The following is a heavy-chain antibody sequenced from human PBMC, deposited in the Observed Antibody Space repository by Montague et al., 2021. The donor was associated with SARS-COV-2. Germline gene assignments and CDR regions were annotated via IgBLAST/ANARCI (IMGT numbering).Heavy chain of an antibody. CDR3: VLSIKSRRSGSCYGSRCNHFDS. CDR2: IYWDDDR. D-gene: IGHD2-8*01. CDR1: GFSHSTSGVG. J-gene: IGHJ4*02. Sequence: PALVNPTQTLTLTCTFSGFSHSTSGVGVAWIRQPPGKALEWLAIIYWDDDRRYRPSLESGLTITKDTTKNQVVLTMTDMDPGDTATYYCVLSIKSRRSGSCYGSRCNHFDSWGQGTLVTVSS. V-gene: IGHV2-5*02.